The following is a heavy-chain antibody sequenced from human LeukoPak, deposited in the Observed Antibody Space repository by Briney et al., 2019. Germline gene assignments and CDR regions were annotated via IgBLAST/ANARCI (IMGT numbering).Heavy chain of an antibody. CDR2: NNTNSGGT. J-gene: IGHJ6*03. D-gene: IGHD2-2*01. CDR3: ARDRVNIVVVPAAMAYYYYYMDV. Sequence: ASVKVSCKASGYTFTGYYMHWVRQAPGQGLEWMGCNNTNSGGTNYAQKFQGRVTMTRDTSISTAYMELSRLRSDDTAVYYCARDRVNIVVVPAAMAYYYYYMDVWGKGTTVTVSS. V-gene: IGHV1-2*02. CDR1: GYTFTGYY.